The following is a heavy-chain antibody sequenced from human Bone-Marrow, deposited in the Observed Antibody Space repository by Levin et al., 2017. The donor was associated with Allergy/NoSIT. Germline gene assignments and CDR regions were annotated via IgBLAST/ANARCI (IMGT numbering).Heavy chain of an antibody. J-gene: IGHJ4*02. CDR2: IYYSGST. CDR1: GGSISSYY. Sequence: SETLSLTCTVSGGSISSYYWSWIRQPPGKGLEWIGYIYYSGSTNYNPSLKSRVTISVDTSKNQFSLKLSSVTAADTAVYYCARVPGDVAAAGPLFDYWGQGTLVTVSS. CDR3: ARVPGDVAAAGPLFDY. V-gene: IGHV4-59*01. D-gene: IGHD6-13*01.